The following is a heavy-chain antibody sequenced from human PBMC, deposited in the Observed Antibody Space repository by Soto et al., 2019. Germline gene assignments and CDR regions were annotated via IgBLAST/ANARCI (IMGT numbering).Heavy chain of an antibody. CDR3: AGGHTAMVTGIWFDP. J-gene: IGHJ5*02. V-gene: IGHV4-34*01. CDR2: INHSGST. CDR1: GGSFSGYY. D-gene: IGHD5-18*01. Sequence: QVQLQQWGAGLLKPSETLSLTCAVYGGSFSGYYWSWIRQPPGKGLEWIGEINHSGSTNYNPSLKSRVTISVDTSKNQFSLKLSAVTAADTAVYYCAGGHTAMVTGIWFDPWGQGTLVTVSS.